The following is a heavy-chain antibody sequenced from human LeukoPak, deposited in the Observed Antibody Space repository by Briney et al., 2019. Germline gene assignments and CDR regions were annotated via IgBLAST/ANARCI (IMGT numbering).Heavy chain of an antibody. CDR1: GGSISSGDYY. V-gene: IGHV4-30-4*01. J-gene: IGHJ4*01. Sequence: SETLSLTCTVSGGSISSGDYYWSWIRQPPGKGLEWIGYIYYSGSTCYNPSLKSRVTISVDTSKNQFSLKLSSVTAADTAVYYCAADPSYQYSSSWYGDYWGXXXLVTVSS. D-gene: IGHD6-13*01. CDR2: IYYSGST. CDR3: AADPSYQYSSSWYGDY.